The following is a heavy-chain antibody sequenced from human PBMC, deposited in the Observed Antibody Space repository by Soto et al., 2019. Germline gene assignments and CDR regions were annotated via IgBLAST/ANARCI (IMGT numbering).Heavy chain of an antibody. Sequence: LRLSCAASGFTFSSYAMSWVRQAPGKGLEWVSAISGSGGSTYYADSVKGRFTISRDNSKNTLYLQMNSLRAEDTAVYYCANPNYGSGSYYEGRLDYWGQGTLVTVSS. CDR3: ANPNYGSGSYYEGRLDY. D-gene: IGHD3-10*01. CDR1: GFTFSSYA. CDR2: ISGSGGST. J-gene: IGHJ4*02. V-gene: IGHV3-23*01.